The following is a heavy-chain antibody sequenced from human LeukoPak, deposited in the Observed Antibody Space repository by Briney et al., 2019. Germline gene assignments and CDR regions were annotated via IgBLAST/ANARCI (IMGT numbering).Heavy chain of an antibody. V-gene: IGHV4-59*08. CDR3: ASGIAAGGAFDI. CDR1: GGSISSYY. Sequence: SETLSLTCTVSGGSISSYYWSWIRQPPGKGLEWIGYIYYSGSTNYNPSLKSRVTISVDTSKNQFSLKLSSVTAADTAVYYCASGIAAGGAFDIWGQGTVVTVSS. CDR2: IYYSGST. D-gene: IGHD6-13*01. J-gene: IGHJ3*02.